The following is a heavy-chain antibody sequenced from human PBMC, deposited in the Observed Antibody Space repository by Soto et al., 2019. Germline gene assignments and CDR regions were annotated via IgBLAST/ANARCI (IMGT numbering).Heavy chain of an antibody. CDR1: GGTFSSYA. D-gene: IGHD3-10*01. CDR2: IIPIFGTA. V-gene: IGHV1-69*12. Sequence: QVQLVQSGAEVKKPGSSVKVSCKASGGTFSSYAISWVRQAPGQGLEWMGGIIPIFGTANYAQKFQGRVTITAEESTSTAYMELSSLRSEDTSVYYCAREGGSGNYRYYAMDVWCQGTTVTVSS. J-gene: IGHJ6*02. CDR3: AREGGSGNYRYYAMDV.